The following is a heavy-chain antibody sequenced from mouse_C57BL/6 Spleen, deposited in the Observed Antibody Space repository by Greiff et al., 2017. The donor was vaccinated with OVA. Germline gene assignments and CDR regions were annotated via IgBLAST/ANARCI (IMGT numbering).Heavy chain of an antibody. Sequence: QVQLQQPGAELVKPGASVKLSCKASGYTFTSYWMQWVQQRPGQGLEWIGEIDPSDSYTNYNQKFKGKATLTVDTSSSTAYMQLSSLTSEDSAVYYCARFSNFAYWGQGTLVTVSA. D-gene: IGHD2-5*01. CDR3: ARFSNFAY. J-gene: IGHJ3*01. V-gene: IGHV1-50*01. CDR1: GYTFTSYW. CDR2: IDPSDSYT.